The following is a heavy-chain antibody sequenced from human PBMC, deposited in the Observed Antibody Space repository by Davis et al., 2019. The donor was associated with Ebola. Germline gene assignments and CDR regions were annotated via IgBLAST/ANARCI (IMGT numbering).Heavy chain of an antibody. D-gene: IGHD2-8*02. CDR1: GGSFSGYY. CDR2: INHSGST. Sequence: GSLRLSCAVYGGSFSGYYWSWIRQPPGKGLEWIGEINHSGSTNYNPSLKSRVTISVDKSKNQFSLKLSSVTAADTALYYCARGPPGAFFDYWGQGALVTVSS. J-gene: IGHJ4*02. CDR3: ARGPPGAFFDY. V-gene: IGHV4-34*01.